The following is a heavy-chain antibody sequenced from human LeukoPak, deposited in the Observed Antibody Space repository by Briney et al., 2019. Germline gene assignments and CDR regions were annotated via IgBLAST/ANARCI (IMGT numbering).Heavy chain of an antibody. D-gene: IGHD4-17*01. V-gene: IGHV1-69*01. CDR2: IIPIFGTA. CDR3: ARVHDYGDYCWFDP. J-gene: IGHJ5*02. CDR1: GGTFSSYA. Sequence: VASVKVSCKASGGTFSSYAISWVRQAPGQGLEWMGGIIPIFGTANYAQKFQGRVTITADESTSTAYMELRSLRSDDTAVYYCARVHDYGDYCWFDPWGQGTLVTVSS.